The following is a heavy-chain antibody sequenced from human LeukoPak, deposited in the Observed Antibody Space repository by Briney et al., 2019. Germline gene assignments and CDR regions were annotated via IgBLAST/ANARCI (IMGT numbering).Heavy chain of an antibody. D-gene: IGHD5-18*01. CDR3: ARGRPYSYGTYDYYMDV. J-gene: IGHJ6*03. Sequence: GASVKVSCKASGYTFTSYGISWVRQAPGQGLEWMGWISAYNGNTNYAQKLQGRVTMTRDTSISTAYMELSRLRSDDTAVYYCARGRPYSYGTYDYYMDVWGKGTTVTVSS. CDR1: GYTFTSYG. V-gene: IGHV1-18*01. CDR2: ISAYNGNT.